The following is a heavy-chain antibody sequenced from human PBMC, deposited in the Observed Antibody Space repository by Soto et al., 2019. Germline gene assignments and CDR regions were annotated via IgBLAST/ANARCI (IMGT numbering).Heavy chain of an antibody. J-gene: IGHJ4*02. D-gene: IGHD2-21*02. V-gene: IGHV3-11*06. CDR1: GFPFSDHY. CDR3: VRSGDNENLLDY. CDR2: SSNSGSFT. Sequence: NPGGSLRLSCAASGFPFSDHYMSLIRQAPGKGLEWIGYSSNSGSFTRYADSVKGRFSISRDNAKNSLYLQINSLRGEDTAIYYCVRSGDNENLLDYWGQGNXVTVSS.